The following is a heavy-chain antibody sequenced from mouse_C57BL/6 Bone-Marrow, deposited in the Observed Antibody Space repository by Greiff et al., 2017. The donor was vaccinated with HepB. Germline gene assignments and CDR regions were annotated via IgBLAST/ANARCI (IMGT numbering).Heavy chain of an antibody. CDR2: IDPEDGDT. CDR1: GFNITDYY. Sequence: VQLQQPGAELVRPGASVKLSCTASGFNITDYYMHWVKQRPEQGLEWIGRIDPEDGDTEYDPKFQGKATMTADTSSNTAYLQLSSLTSEDTAVYYCTRDCYGSSPYWYFDVWGTGTTVTVSS. J-gene: IGHJ1*03. CDR3: TRDCYGSSPYWYFDV. D-gene: IGHD1-1*01. V-gene: IGHV14-1*01.